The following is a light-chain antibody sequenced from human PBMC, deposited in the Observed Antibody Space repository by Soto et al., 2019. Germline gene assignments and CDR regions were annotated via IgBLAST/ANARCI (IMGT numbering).Light chain of an antibody. CDR1: QSVSSY. J-gene: IGKJ5*01. Sequence: IVLKQSPATLSLYPGERATLSCRASQSVSSYLAWYQQKPGQAPRLLIYDASNRATGIPARFSGSGSGTDFTLTISSLEPEDFAVYYCQQRSNWPITFGQGTRLENK. CDR3: QQRSNWPIT. V-gene: IGKV3-11*01. CDR2: DAS.